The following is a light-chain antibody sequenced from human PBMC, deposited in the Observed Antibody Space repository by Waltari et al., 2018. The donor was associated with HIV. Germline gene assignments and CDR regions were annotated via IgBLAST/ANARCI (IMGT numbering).Light chain of an antibody. CDR1: SANTGAGFD. Sequence: QSVLTQPPSVSGAPGQRITIPCTGSSANTGAGFDVHRYQQPPGTAPKVLIYGNSNRPSGVPDRFSGSKSGTSASLAITGLQADDEADYYCQSYDSSLRGHVFGTGTKVTVL. J-gene: IGLJ1*01. V-gene: IGLV1-40*01. CDR2: GNS. CDR3: QSYDSSLRGHV.